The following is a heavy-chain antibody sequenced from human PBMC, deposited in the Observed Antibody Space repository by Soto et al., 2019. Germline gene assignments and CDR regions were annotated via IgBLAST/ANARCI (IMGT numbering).Heavy chain of an antibody. D-gene: IGHD2-2*01. CDR2: IYYSGST. CDR3: ERERCSSTSCFWFDP. CDR1: GGSISSGGYF. V-gene: IGHV4-31*03. Sequence: PSETLSLTCTVSGGSISSGGYFWTWIRQHPGKGLEWIGYIYYSGSTQYNPSLKSRITISVDTSKNQFSLTLSSVTAADTAVYFCERERCSSTSCFWFDPWGQGTLVNVSS. J-gene: IGHJ5*02.